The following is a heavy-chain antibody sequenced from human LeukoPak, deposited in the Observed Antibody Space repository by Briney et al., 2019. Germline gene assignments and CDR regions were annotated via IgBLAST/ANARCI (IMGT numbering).Heavy chain of an antibody. CDR2: ISSSGSTI. D-gene: IGHD5-12*01. V-gene: IGHV3-48*01. Sequence: GGSLRLSCAASGFTFNTYSMNWVRQAPGKGLEWVSYISSSGSTIHYADSVKGRFTISRDNSKNTLYLQMNSLRAEDTAVYYCAKGGASGYDLYAFDIWGQGTMVTVSS. CDR1: GFTFNTYS. J-gene: IGHJ3*02. CDR3: AKGGASGYDLYAFDI.